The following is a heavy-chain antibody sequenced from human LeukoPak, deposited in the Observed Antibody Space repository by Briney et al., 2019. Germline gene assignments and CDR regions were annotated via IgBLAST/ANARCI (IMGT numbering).Heavy chain of an antibody. V-gene: IGHV1-46*03. J-gene: IGHJ4*02. D-gene: IGHD2-2*01. CDR2: FNPSGGST. CDR1: GYTFTSYD. Sequence: ASVKVSCKASGYTFTSYDINWVRQAPGQGLEWMGIFNPSGGSTSYAQKFQGRVTITRDTATSTVYMELSSLRSEDTAVYYCARDVGYCSSTSCPEYYFDYWGQGTLVTVSS. CDR3: ARDVGYCSSTSCPEYYFDY.